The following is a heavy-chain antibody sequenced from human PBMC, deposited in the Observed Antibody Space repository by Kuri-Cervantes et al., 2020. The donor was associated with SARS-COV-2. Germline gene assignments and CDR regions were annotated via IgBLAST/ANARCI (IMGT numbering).Heavy chain of an antibody. D-gene: IGHD6-19*01. V-gene: IGHV3-21*01. Sequence: GGSLRLSCAASGFTFSSYSMNWVRQAPGKGLEWVSSISSSSSYIYYADSMKGRFTISRDDAKNSLYLQMNSLRAEDTAVYYCARNRGSGWPFFDYWGQGTLVTVSS. CDR3: ARNRGSGWPFFDY. J-gene: IGHJ4*02. CDR1: GFTFSSYS. CDR2: ISSSSSYI.